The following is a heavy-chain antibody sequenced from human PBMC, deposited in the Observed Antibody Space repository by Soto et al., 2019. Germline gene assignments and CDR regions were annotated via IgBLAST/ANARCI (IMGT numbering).Heavy chain of an antibody. V-gene: IGHV1-18*04. CDR1: GYTFTSYG. D-gene: IGHD3-10*01. Sequence: ASVKVSCKSSGYTFTSYGISCVRQAPGQGLEWMGWISAYNGNTNYAQKLQGRVTMTTDTSTSTDYMELRSLRTDDTAVYYCARDLSSQAVRGDFEYWGQGTLVTVSS. CDR2: ISAYNGNT. CDR3: ARDLSSQAVRGDFEY. J-gene: IGHJ4*02.